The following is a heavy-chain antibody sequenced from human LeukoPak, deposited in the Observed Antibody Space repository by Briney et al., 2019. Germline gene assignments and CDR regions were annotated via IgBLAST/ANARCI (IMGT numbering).Heavy chain of an antibody. CDR3: ARDLAVLDV. Sequence: GGSLRLSCAASGFTVSNNYMSWVRQAPGKGLEWVSVIYSGGSTYYADSVKGRFTISRDKSKNTLFVQMNSLRAEDTAVYYCARDLAVLDVWGQGTTVTVSS. D-gene: IGHD6-19*01. CDR2: IYSGGST. V-gene: IGHV3-66*01. CDR1: GFTVSNNY. J-gene: IGHJ6*02.